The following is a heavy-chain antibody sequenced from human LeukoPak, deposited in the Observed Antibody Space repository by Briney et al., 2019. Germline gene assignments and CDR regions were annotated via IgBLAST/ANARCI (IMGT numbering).Heavy chain of an antibody. CDR1: GFTFSSYA. CDR2: ISGSGGST. CDR3: AKAWGYYYDSSGYYGHFDY. V-gene: IGHV3-23*01. D-gene: IGHD3-22*01. J-gene: IGHJ4*02. Sequence: PGGSLRLSCAASGFTFSSYAMSWVRQAPGKGLEWVSAISGSGGSTYYADSVKGRFTISRDNSKNTLYLQMNSLRAEDTAVYYRAKAWGYYYDSSGYYGHFDYWGQGTLVTVSS.